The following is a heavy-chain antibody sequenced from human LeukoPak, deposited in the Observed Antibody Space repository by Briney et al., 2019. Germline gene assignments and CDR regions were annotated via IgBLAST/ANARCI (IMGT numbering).Heavy chain of an antibody. V-gene: IGHV3-48*03. CDR2: INSRGNTK. J-gene: IGHJ4*02. CDR3: ARDQNWSPDW. Sequence: GGSLRLSCAASGFTFSTYEVNWVRQAPGKGLEWVSYINSRGNTKHYSDSVKGRFTASRDNAKNSLYLQMNSLRAEDTAMYYCARDQNWSPDWWGQGTLVTVSS. CDR1: GFTFSTYE. D-gene: IGHD1-1*01.